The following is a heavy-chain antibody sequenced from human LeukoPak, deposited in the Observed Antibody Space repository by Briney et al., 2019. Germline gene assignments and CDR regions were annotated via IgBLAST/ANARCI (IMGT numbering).Heavy chain of an antibody. CDR3: ARLRVTTGFDY. V-gene: IGHV4-39*01. CDR2: IYYSGIA. Sequence: PSETLSLTCSVSDGSITRSSYYWGWIRQTPGEGLDWIGSIYYSGIAYYNPSLQGRVTMSGDTSKNQFSLKLNSVTVADTAVYFCARLRVTTGFDYWGQGIPVTVSS. D-gene: IGHD2-21*02. CDR1: DGSITRSSYY. J-gene: IGHJ4*02.